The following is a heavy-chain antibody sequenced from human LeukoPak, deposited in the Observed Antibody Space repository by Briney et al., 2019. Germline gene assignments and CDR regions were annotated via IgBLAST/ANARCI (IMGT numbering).Heavy chain of an antibody. CDR3: ARLSSIATAQD. CDR2: IYYSGST. J-gene: IGHJ4*02. V-gene: IGHV4-59*08. Sequence: SETLSLTCSVSGGSISSHYWSWFRQPPGKGLEWIGYIYYSGSTNSNPSLQSRVTTSVDTSKNQFSLRLSSVTAADTAVYYCARLSSIATAQDWGQGTLVTVSS. D-gene: IGHD6-13*01. CDR1: GGSISSHY.